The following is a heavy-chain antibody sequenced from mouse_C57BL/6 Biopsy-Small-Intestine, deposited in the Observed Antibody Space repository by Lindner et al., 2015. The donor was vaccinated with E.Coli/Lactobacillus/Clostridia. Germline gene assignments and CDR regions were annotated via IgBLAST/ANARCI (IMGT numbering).Heavy chain of an antibody. CDR2: ISAYNGNT. CDR1: GYTFPSYG. V-gene: IGHV1-55*01. CDR3: ARQTHRNIPGLGDWFDP. Sequence: SVKVSCKASGYTFPSYGITWVRQAPGQGLEWMGWISAYNGNTNYVQKLQGRVTMTTDTSTSTAYMELRSLRSDDTAVYYCARQTHRNIPGLGDWFDPWGQGTPVTVSS. D-gene: IGHD2-14*01. J-gene: IGHJ4*01.